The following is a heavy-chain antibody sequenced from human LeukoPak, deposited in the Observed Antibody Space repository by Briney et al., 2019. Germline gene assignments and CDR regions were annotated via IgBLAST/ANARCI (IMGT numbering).Heavy chain of an antibody. CDR1: GGSISSSDW. CDR3: TRQIVVVTGRGFDP. Sequence: PSETLSLTCAVSGGSISSSDWWTWVRQPPGKGLEWIGEVNHSGSINYNPSLMSRVTISADRSKNQFSLKLTSVTAADTAIYYCTRQIVVVTGRGFDPWGQGTLVTVSS. J-gene: IGHJ5*02. CDR2: VNHSGSI. D-gene: IGHD2-21*02. V-gene: IGHV4-4*02.